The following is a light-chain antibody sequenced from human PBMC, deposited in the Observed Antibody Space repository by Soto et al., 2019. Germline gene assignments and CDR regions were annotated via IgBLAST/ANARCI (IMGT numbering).Light chain of an antibody. J-gene: IGKJ4*01. V-gene: IGKV3-20*01. CDR2: GAS. CDR1: QRISSSY. CDR3: QQYGTSPLT. Sequence: IVLTQSPGTLSLSPMEIATLACTASQRISSSYLAWYQQKPGQAPRLLIYGASSRATGIPHRFSGSGSGTDFTLTISRLEPEDFAVYCCQQYGTSPLTFGGGTKVDIK.